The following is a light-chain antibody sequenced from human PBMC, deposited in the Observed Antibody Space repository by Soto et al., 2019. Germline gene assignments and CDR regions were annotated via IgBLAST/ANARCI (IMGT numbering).Light chain of an antibody. Sequence: EIVLTQSPGTLSLSPGERAALSCRASQSVTRTYLAWYQQRPGQAPRLLIYGASSRATGIPDRFSGSGSGTDFSLTISRLEPDDFAVYYCQQYGSSPLTFGQGTKVEIK. J-gene: IGKJ1*01. CDR1: QSVTRTY. CDR3: QQYGSSPLT. CDR2: GAS. V-gene: IGKV3-20*01.